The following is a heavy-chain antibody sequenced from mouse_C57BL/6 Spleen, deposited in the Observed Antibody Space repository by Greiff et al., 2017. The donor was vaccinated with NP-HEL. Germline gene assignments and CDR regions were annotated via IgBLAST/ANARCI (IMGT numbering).Heavy chain of an antibody. CDR2: ISDGGSYT. D-gene: IGHD2-1*01. V-gene: IGHV5-4*01. J-gene: IGHJ2*01. Sequence: EVKLMESGGGLVKPGGSLKLSCAASGFTFSSYAMSWVRQTPEKRLEWVATISDGGSYTYYPDNVKGRFTISRDNAKNNLYLQMSHLKSEDTAMYYCARDPGNRDFDYWGQGTTLTVSS. CDR3: ARDPGNRDFDY. CDR1: GFTFSSYA.